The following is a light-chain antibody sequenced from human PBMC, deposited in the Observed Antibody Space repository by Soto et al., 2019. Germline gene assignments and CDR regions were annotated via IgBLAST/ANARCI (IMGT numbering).Light chain of an antibody. CDR1: SSNIGAGYD. Sequence: QSVLTQPPSVSGAPGQRVTISCTGSSSNIGAGYDVHWYQQLPGTAPKLLIYGNSNRPSGVPDRFSGSKSGTSASLAITGLQAEDGADYSCQSYDSSLSGDVFGTGTKLTVL. J-gene: IGLJ1*01. V-gene: IGLV1-40*01. CDR3: QSYDSSLSGDV. CDR2: GNS.